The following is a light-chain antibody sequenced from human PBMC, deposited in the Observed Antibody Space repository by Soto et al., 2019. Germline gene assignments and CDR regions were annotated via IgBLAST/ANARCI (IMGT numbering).Light chain of an antibody. CDR2: AAS. V-gene: IGKV1-39*01. CDR3: QRSYSTPRLFT. J-gene: IGKJ2*01. CDR1: QSISRY. Sequence: DIQMTQSPSSLSASVGDRVTITCRASQSISRYLNWYQQKPGKAPKLLIYAASSLQSGVPSSFSGSGSGTDFTITISSLQAEDSATYYCQRSYSTPRLFTFGQGTNLEIK.